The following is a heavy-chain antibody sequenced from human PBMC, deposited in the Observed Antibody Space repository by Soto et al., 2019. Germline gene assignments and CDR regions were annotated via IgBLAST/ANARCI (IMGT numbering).Heavy chain of an antibody. V-gene: IGHV3-21*01. J-gene: IGHJ5*02. CDR2: ISSSSSYI. CDR3: ARDLVPYDFWSGYYTGNWFDP. Sequence: EVQLVESGGGLVKPGGSLRLSCAASGFTFSSYSMNWVRQAPGKGLEWVSSISSSSSYIYYADSVKGRFTISRDNANNSLYLQMNSLRAEDTAVYYCARDLVPYDFWSGYYTGNWFDPWGQGTLVTVSS. D-gene: IGHD3-3*01. CDR1: GFTFSSYS.